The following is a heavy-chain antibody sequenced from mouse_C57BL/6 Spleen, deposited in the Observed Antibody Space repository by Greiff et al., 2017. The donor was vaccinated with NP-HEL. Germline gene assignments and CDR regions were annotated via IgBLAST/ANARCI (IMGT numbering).Heavy chain of an antibody. V-gene: IGHV1-50*01. D-gene: IGHD1-1*01. J-gene: IGHJ2*01. Sequence: QVHVKQPGAELVKPGASVKLSCKASGYTFTSYWMQWVKQRPGQGLEWIGEIDPSDSYTNYNQKFKGKATLTVDTSSSTAYMQLSRLTSEDSAVYYCARDYGSSYVGYWGQGTTLTVSS. CDR3: ARDYGSSYVGY. CDR1: GYTFTSYW. CDR2: IDPSDSYT.